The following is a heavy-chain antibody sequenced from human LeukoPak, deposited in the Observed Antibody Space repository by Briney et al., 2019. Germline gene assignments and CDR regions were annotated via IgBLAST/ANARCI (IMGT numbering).Heavy chain of an antibody. CDR1: GGSMFSYY. Sequence: SETLSLTCTVSGGSMFSYYWNWIRQPPGKGLEWIGYIYSSGITNYSPSLRSRGTISVATSRIQFSLRLTSVTAADTAIYYCARRAYYDSSGYHPTSGYFDLWGRGTLVTVSS. V-gene: IGHV4-4*08. D-gene: IGHD3-22*01. CDR2: IYSSGIT. CDR3: ARRAYYDSSGYHPTSGYFDL. J-gene: IGHJ2*01.